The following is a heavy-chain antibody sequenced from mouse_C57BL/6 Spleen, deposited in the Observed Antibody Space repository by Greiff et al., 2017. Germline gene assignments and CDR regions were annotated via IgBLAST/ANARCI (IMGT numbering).Heavy chain of an antibody. CDR3: ARTETKAMDY. Sequence: QVQLQQPGAELVMPGASVKLSCKASGYTFTSYWMHWVKQRPGQGLEWIGEIDPSDSYTNYNQKFTGKSTLTVDKSSSTDYMQLSSLTSEDYAVYNCARTETKAMDYWGQGTSVTVSA. CDR1: GYTFTSYW. V-gene: IGHV1-69*01. J-gene: IGHJ4*01. CDR2: IDPSDSYT.